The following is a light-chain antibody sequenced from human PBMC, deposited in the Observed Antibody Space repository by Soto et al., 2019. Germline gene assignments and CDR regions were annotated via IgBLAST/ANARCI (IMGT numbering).Light chain of an antibody. Sequence: EIVLTQSPATLSLSPGERATLSCRASRSVNSYLAWYQQKPGRAPRLLISDASNRATGIPARFSGSGSGTEFTLTINDLQSEDFAVYYCQQYNKWLRTFGQGTKVDIK. CDR1: RSVNSY. V-gene: IGKV3-11*01. J-gene: IGKJ1*01. CDR2: DAS. CDR3: QQYNKWLRT.